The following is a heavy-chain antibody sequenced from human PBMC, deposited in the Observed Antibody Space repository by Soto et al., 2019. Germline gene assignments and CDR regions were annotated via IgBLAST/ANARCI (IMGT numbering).Heavy chain of an antibody. D-gene: IGHD5-12*01. CDR1: GCSINTFY. CDR3: AREGSYSAYNFAHGIQLWSFDF. J-gene: IGHJ4*02. V-gene: IGHV4-4*07. Sequence: XETLRLTGPVAGCSINTFYWSWVRQPAGRGLDWIGRIFSSGSTSFNPSLESRVAMSVDTSKNHFSLNLSSVTAADMAVYYCAREGSYSAYNFAHGIQLWSFDFWRQGNLVTVSS. CDR2: IFSSGST.